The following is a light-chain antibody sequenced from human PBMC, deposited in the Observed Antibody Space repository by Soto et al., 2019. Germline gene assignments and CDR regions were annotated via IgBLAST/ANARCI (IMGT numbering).Light chain of an antibody. CDR1: QSINND. CDR2: HAS. V-gene: IGKV3-11*01. CDR3: QQRSNWPSIT. Sequence: TQSPATLSVSPGEGATLSYRASQSINNDLAWYQQKPGQAPRLLVYHASTRATGIPARFSGSGSGTDFTLTISSLEPEDFAVYYCQQRSNWPSITFGQGTRLEIK. J-gene: IGKJ5*01.